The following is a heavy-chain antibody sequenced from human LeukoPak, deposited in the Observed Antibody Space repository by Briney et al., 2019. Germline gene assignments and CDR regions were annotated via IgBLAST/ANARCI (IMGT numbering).Heavy chain of an antibody. Sequence: GGSLRLSCAASGFTFSSYSMNWVRQAPGKGLEWVSYISSSSSSTIYYADSVKGRFTISRDNAKNSLYLQMNSLRDEDTAVYYCARDPYDYVWGSPEPVDYWGQGTLVTVSS. V-gene: IGHV3-48*02. J-gene: IGHJ4*02. D-gene: IGHD3-16*01. CDR3: ARDPYDYVWGSPEPVDY. CDR2: ISSSSSSTI. CDR1: GFTFSSYS.